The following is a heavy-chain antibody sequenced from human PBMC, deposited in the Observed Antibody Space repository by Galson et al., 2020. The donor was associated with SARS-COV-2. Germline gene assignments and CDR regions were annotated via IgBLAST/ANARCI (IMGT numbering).Heavy chain of an antibody. V-gene: IGHV3-15*01. CDR2: LQRTTDGGTT. CDR3: TSHGDEYSYGFCSCDI. CDR1: GFTYSNAC. D-gene: IGHD5-18*01. Sequence: AESLRLSCAAYGFTYSNACISWVRQAPGKWLDWVGSLQRTTDGGTTDYAAPVKGRSTISRDDSNNTLYLQMNSLKTEATAVYYCTSHGDEYSYGFCSCDIWGQGTMVTVSS. J-gene: IGHJ3*02.